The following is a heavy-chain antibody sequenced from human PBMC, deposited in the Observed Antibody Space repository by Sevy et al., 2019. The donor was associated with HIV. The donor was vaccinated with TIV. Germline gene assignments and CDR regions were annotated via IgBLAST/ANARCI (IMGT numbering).Heavy chain of an antibody. CDR2: IRTAGDT. Sequence: GGSLRLSCAASGFTFSSYDIHWVRQATGKGLEWVSAIRTAGDTYYPVSVKGRFTISRENAKNSLYLQMNSLRAGDTAVYYCAREVPGSLYGMDVWGQGTTVTVSS. CDR1: GFTFSSYD. CDR3: AREVPGSLYGMDV. V-gene: IGHV3-13*01. D-gene: IGHD3-10*01. J-gene: IGHJ6*02.